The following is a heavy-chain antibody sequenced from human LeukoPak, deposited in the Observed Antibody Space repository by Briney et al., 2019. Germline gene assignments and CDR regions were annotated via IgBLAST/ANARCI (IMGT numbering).Heavy chain of an antibody. D-gene: IGHD4-17*01. CDR2: INPSGGST. Sequence: GASVKVSCKASGGTFSSYAISWVRQAPGQGLEWMGIINPSGGSTSYAQKFQGRVTMTRDTSTSTVYMELSSLRSEDTAMYYCARDPSSGDYGLKVLSPTYGMDVWGQGTTVTVSS. CDR1: GGTFSSYA. V-gene: IGHV1-46*01. J-gene: IGHJ6*02. CDR3: ARDPSSGDYGLKVLSPTYGMDV.